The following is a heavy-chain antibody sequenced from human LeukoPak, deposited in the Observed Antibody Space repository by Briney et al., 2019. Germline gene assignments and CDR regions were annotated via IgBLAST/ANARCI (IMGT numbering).Heavy chain of an antibody. CDR1: GFTFSNFA. CDR2: ISNDGSGG. Sequence: PGGSLRLSCSASGFTFSNFAMHWVRQTPGKGLEWVAVISNDGSGGSHADSVAGRFTISRDNAKSMLYLQMFSLRPEDTAIYYCARSETSRYYFDSWGRGTLVAVST. J-gene: IGHJ4*02. V-gene: IGHV3-30*14. CDR3: ARSETSRYYFDS. D-gene: IGHD3-16*01.